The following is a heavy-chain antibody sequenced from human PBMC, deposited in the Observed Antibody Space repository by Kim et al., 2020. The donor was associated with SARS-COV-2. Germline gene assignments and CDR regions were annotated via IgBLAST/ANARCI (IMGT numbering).Heavy chain of an antibody. CDR3: ARDLEVAGYFDY. V-gene: IGHV1-3*01. J-gene: IGHJ4*02. Sequence: KYSQKFQGRVTITRDTSASTAYMELSSLRSEDTAVYYCARDLEVAGYFDYWGQGTLVTVSS. D-gene: IGHD6-19*01.